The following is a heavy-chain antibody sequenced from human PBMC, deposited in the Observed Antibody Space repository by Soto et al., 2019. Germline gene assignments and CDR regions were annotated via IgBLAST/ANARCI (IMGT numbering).Heavy chain of an antibody. J-gene: IGHJ6*02. Sequence: QVQLVQSGAEVKKPGSSVKVSCKAPGGTFSSYAISWVRQAPGQGLEWMGGIIPIFGTANYAQKFQGRVTITADESTSTAYMELSSLRSEDTAVYYCAIAPYNQGPGGDYQYYGMDVWGQGTTVTVSS. V-gene: IGHV1-69*01. CDR2: IIPIFGTA. D-gene: IGHD1-1*01. CDR1: GGTFSSYA. CDR3: AIAPYNQGPGGDYQYYGMDV.